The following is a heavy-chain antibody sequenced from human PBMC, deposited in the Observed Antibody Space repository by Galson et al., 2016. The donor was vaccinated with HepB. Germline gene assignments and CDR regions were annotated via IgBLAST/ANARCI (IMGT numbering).Heavy chain of an antibody. CDR2: IYWTDDK. Sequence: PALVKPPQTLTLTCSFSGFSPNTSGVGVGWIRQPPGKALEWLALIYWTDDKRYSPSLKTRLTITKDTSKNHVVLTMTNLDPVDTATYYCAHHFDFLNIYYAFDQWGQGMLVTVSS. J-gene: IGHJ4*02. CDR1: GFSPNTSGVG. CDR3: AHHFDFLNIYYAFDQ. V-gene: IGHV2-5*01. D-gene: IGHD3-3*01.